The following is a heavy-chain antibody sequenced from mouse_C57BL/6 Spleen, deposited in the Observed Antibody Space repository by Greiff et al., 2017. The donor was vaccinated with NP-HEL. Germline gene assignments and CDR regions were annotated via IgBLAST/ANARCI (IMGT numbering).Heavy chain of an antibody. V-gene: IGHV1-50*01. Sequence: QVQLQQPGAELVKPGASVKLSCKASGYTFTSYWMQWVKQRPGQGLEWIGEIDPSDSYTNYNQKFKGKATLTVDTSSSTAYMQLSSLTSEDSAVYYCASLDGYYGYWGQGTTLTVSS. CDR1: GYTFTSYW. J-gene: IGHJ2*01. CDR3: ASLDGYYGY. CDR2: IDPSDSYT. D-gene: IGHD2-3*01.